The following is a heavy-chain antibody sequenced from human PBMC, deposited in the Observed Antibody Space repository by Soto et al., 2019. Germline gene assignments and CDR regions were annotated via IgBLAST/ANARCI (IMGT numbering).Heavy chain of an antibody. J-gene: IGHJ4*02. Sequence: ASETLSLTCTVSGGSIRDYFWTWIRQPPGKGLEWIGYIYYSGRTNYNPSLKSRVSISVDTSKNHFSLQLRSVTAADTAVYYCARVRGHDFGESGGFDYWGQGTPVTVSS. D-gene: IGHD4-17*01. CDR2: IYYSGRT. CDR1: GGSIRDYF. CDR3: ARVRGHDFGESGGFDY. V-gene: IGHV4-59*01.